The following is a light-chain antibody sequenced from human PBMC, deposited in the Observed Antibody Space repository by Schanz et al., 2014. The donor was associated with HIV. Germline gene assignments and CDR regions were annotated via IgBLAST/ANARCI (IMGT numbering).Light chain of an antibody. CDR3: QQANSFPYT. J-gene: IGKJ2*01. V-gene: IGKV1-12*01. CDR1: QGINNW. CDR2: AAS. Sequence: DIQMTQSPSAMSASVGDRVTITCRASQGINNWLAWYQQEPGKAPKLLIYAASSLQSGVPSRFSGSGSGTEFTLTISSLQPEDFTTYYCQQANSFPYTFGQGTKLEIK.